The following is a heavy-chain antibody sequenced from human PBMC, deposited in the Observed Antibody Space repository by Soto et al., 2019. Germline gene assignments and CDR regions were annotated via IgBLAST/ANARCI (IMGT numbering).Heavy chain of an antibody. Sequence: LRHSCAASGFTFSSYAMSWVRQAPGKGLEWVSAISGSGGSTYYADSVKGRFTISRDNSKNTLYLQMNSLRAEDTAVYYCAKDNKGEKDYDFWSGSNFDYWRQRNLVTVSS. CDR2: ISGSGGST. CDR3: AKDNKGEKDYDFWSGSNFDY. J-gene: IGHJ4*02. D-gene: IGHD3-3*01. CDR1: GFTFSSYA. V-gene: IGHV3-23*01.